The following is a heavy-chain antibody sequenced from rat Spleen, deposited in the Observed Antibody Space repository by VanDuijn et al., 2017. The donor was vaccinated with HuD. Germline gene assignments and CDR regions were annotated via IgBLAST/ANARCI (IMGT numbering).Heavy chain of an antibody. CDR3: ARSYYGGPDY. Sequence: QVQLKESGPGLVQPSQTLSLTCTVSGLSLTSNSVSWIRQPPGKGLEWMGVMWSGGSTAYNSALKSRLSISRDTSKSQVFLKMNSLQSEDTTTYYCARSYYGGPDYWGQGVMVTVSS. J-gene: IGHJ2*01. CDR1: GLSLTSNS. D-gene: IGHD1-11*01. V-gene: IGHV2-47*01. CDR2: MWSGGST.